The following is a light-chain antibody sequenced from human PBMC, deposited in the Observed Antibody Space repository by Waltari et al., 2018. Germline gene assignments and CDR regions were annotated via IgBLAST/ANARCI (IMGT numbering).Light chain of an antibody. CDR2: WAS. Sequence: DIVMTQSPDSLAVSLGERATINCKSNQSVLYNSNNKNFLAWYQHKAGQPPKLLIYWASTRESGVPDRFSGSGSGTDFTLTISSLQPDDFATYYCQQYDTYPLTFGGGTKVEIK. CDR1: QSVLYNSNNKNF. V-gene: IGKV4-1*01. CDR3: QQYDTYPLT. J-gene: IGKJ4*01.